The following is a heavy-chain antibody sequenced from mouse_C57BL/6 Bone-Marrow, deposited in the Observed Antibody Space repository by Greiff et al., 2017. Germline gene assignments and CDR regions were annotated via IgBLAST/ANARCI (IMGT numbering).Heavy chain of an antibody. CDR1: GYSFTDYN. CDR2: INPNYGTT. J-gene: IGHJ1*03. CDR3: ARRYGSSFDWYFDV. V-gene: IGHV1-39*01. D-gene: IGHD1-1*01. Sequence: LVESGPELVKPGASVKISCKASGYSFTDYNMNWVKQSNGKSLEWIGVINPNYGTTSYNQKFKGKATLTVDQSSSTAYMQLNSLTSEDSAVYYCARRYGSSFDWYFDVWGTGTTVTVSS.